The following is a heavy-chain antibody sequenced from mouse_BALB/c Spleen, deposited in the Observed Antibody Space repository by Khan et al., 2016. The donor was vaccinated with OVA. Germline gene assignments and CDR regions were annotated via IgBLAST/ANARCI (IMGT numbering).Heavy chain of an antibody. J-gene: IGHJ2*01. CDR1: GYSFTGYF. V-gene: IGHV1-20*02. CDR2: INPHVGET. Sequence: EVQLQESGPELVKPGASVKISCKASGYSFTGYFMNWVMQSHGKSLEWIGRINPHVGETLFNPKFKGKATLTVDESSSTAHMELRSLASEDSAFYYCARVYRSDFDYWGQGTTLTVSS. CDR3: ARVYRSDFDY. D-gene: IGHD1-1*01.